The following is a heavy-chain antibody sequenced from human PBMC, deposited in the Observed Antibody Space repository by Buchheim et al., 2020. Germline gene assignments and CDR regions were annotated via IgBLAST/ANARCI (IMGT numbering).Heavy chain of an antibody. D-gene: IGHD3-22*01. V-gene: IGHV3-48*04. Sequence: EVQLVESGGGLVQPGGSLRLPCAASGFTFSSYSMNWVRQAPGKGLEWVSYISSSSSTIYYADSVKGRFTISRDNAKNSLYLQMNSLRAEDTAVYYCASDSYDSSGYSIQYFDYWGQGTL. CDR3: ASDSYDSSGYSIQYFDY. CDR1: GFTFSSYS. J-gene: IGHJ4*02. CDR2: ISSSSSTI.